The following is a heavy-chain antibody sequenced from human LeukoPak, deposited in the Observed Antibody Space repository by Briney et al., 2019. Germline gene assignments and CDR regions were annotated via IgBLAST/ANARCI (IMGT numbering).Heavy chain of an antibody. V-gene: IGHV3-20*04. CDR3: ARVGKYCTSTSCYSRYYYYMDV. D-gene: IGHD2-2*02. J-gene: IGHJ6*03. CDR1: GFTFDDYA. Sequence: GGSLRLSCAASGFTFDDYAMSWVRHVPGKGLEWVSGINWDGSSIGYLDSVKGRFTISRDNAKNSLFLQMNGLRAEDTAFYYCARVGKYCTSTSCYSRYYYYMDVWGKGTTVTVS. CDR2: INWDGSSI.